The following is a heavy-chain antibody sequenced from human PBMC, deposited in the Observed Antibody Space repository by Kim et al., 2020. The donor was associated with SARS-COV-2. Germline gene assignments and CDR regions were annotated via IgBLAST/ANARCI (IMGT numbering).Heavy chain of an antibody. D-gene: IGHD3-10*01. V-gene: IGHV3-30*01. J-gene: IGHJ5*02. CDR3: ARGLNEGSGSYLNWFDP. Sequence: VKGRFTISRDNSKNTLYLQMNSLRAEDTAVYYCARGLNEGSGSYLNWFDPWGQGTLVTVSS.